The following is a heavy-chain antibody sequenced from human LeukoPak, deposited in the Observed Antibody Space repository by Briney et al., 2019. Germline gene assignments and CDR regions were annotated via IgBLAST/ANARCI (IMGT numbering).Heavy chain of an antibody. Sequence: GASMKVSCKASGYTFTGNHIHWVRQAPGQGLEWMGWINPNSGGTNYAQKFQGRVTVTRDTSISTAYMELSRLRSDDTAVYYCGRGGYSYGDFDYWGQGTLVTVSS. V-gene: IGHV1-2*02. CDR3: GRGGYSYGDFDY. D-gene: IGHD5-18*01. J-gene: IGHJ4*02. CDR1: GYTFTGNH. CDR2: INPNSGGT.